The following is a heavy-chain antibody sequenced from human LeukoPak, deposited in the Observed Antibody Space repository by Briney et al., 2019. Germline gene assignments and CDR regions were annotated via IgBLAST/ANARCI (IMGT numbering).Heavy chain of an antibody. D-gene: IGHD6-6*01. V-gene: IGHV3-21*01. Sequence: GGSLRLSCAASGFTFSSYSMNWVRQAPGKGLEWVSSISSSSSYIYYADSVKGRFTISRDNAKNSLYLQMNSLRAEDTAVYYCARDDSSSEQYYHYYMDVWGKGTTVTVSS. CDR3: ARDDSSSEQYYHYYMDV. CDR2: ISSSSSYI. CDR1: GFTFSSYS. J-gene: IGHJ6*03.